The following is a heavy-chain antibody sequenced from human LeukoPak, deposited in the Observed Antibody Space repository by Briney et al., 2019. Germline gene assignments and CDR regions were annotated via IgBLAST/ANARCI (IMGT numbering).Heavy chain of an antibody. J-gene: IGHJ3*02. CDR1: GGSISSGGYY. CDR2: IYYSGST. D-gene: IGHD2-15*01. CDR3: ARDERYCSGGSCYFDAFDI. V-gene: IGHV4-31*03. Sequence: SETLSLTCTVSGGSISSGGYYWSWIRQHPGKGLEWIGYIYYSGSTYYNPSLKSRVTISVDTSKNQFSLKLSSVTAADTAVYYCARDERYCSGGSCYFDAFDIWGQGTMVTVSS.